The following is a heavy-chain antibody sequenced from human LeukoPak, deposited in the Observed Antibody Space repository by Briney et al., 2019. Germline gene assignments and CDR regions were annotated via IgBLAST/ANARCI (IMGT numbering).Heavy chain of an antibody. CDR1: GFTFSSYA. V-gene: IGHV3-74*01. Sequence: PGGSLRLSCAASGFTFSSYAMHWVRQAPGKGLVWVSRINSDGSSTSYADSVKGRFTISRDNAKNTLYLQMNSLRAEDTAVYYCARVFPSWELLSGYYFDYWGQGTLVTVSS. CDR3: ARVFPSWELLSGYYFDY. J-gene: IGHJ4*02. CDR2: INSDGSST. D-gene: IGHD1-26*01.